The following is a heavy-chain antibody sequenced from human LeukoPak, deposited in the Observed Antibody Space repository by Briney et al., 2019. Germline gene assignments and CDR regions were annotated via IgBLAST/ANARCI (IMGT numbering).Heavy chain of an antibody. CDR1: GFTVSSNY. CDR3: ARDMITFATREMRY. J-gene: IGHJ4*02. CDR2: IYSGGST. D-gene: IGHD3-16*01. V-gene: IGHV3-66*02. Sequence: GSLRLSCAASGFTVSSNYMSWVRQAPGKGLEWVSVIYSGGSTYYADSVKGRFTISRDNSKNTLYLQMNSLRAEDTAVYYCARDMITFATREMRYWGQGTLVTVSS.